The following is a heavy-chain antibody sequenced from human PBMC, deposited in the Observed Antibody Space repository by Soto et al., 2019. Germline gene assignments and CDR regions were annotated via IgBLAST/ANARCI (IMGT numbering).Heavy chain of an antibody. J-gene: IGHJ6*02. V-gene: IGHV4-59*08. CDR1: GASISGHF. CDR3: AINADV. Sequence: PSETLSLTCTVSGASISGHFWSWIRQPPGKGLEWIAYIYNSGSSYNPSHKSRETITVDTSKNQLSLKLSSVIAADSAVYYCAINADVWGQGTTVS. CDR2: IYNSGS.